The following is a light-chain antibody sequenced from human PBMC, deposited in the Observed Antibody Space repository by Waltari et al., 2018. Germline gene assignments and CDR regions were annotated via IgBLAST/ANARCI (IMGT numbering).Light chain of an antibody. V-gene: IGKV1-33*01. Sequence: DIQMTQSPSSLSASVGDRVTITFQAGQDISNYLNWYQQKPSKAPKLLIYDASNLETGVPSRFSGSGSGTDFTFTISSLQPEDIATYYCQQYDNLSYTFGQGTKLEIK. J-gene: IGKJ2*01. CDR2: DAS. CDR1: QDISNY. CDR3: QQYDNLSYT.